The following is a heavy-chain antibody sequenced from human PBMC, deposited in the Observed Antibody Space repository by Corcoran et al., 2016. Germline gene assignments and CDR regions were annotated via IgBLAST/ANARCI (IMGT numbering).Heavy chain of an antibody. Sequence: EVQLVESGGGLVKPGGSLRLSCAASGFTFSSYSMNWVRQAPGKGLEWVSSISSSSSYIYYADSVKGRFTISRDNAKNSLYLQMNSLRAEDTAVYYCARPDWGGDCYIDYWGQGTLVTVSS. D-gene: IGHD2-21*02. CDR3: ARPDWGGDCYIDY. CDR2: ISSSSSYI. J-gene: IGHJ4*02. CDR1: GFTFSSYS. V-gene: IGHV3-21*01.